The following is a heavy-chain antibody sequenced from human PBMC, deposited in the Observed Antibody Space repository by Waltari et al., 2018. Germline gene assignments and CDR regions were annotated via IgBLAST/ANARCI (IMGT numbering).Heavy chain of an antibody. D-gene: IGHD6-13*01. Sequence: QVQLVQSGAEVKKPGASVKVSCKASGYTFTGYYMHWVRQAPGQGVEWRGWINPDGGWTKCAKKFQGGVTMTRDTSISTAYMELSRLRSDDTAVYYWARMRHSSSWTPIDYWGQGTLVTVSS. V-gene: IGHV1-2*02. J-gene: IGHJ4*02. CDR3: ARMRHSSSWTPIDY. CDR2: INPDGGWT. CDR1: GYTFTGYY.